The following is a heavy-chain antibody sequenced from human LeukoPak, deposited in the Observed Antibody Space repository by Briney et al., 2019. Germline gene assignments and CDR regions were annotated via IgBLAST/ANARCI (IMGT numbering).Heavy chain of an antibody. D-gene: IGHD3-10*01. CDR1: GDSISNYY. CDR3: AREDGPGELLYS. J-gene: IGHJ4*02. CDR2: IFYSGST. Sequence: PSETLSLTCTVSGDSISNYYWSWIRQSPGKGLEWIGYIFYSGSTRYNPSLKSRVTISVDTSKNQFSLKLSSVTAADTAVYYCAREDGPGELLYSWGQGTLVTVSS. V-gene: IGHV4-59*12.